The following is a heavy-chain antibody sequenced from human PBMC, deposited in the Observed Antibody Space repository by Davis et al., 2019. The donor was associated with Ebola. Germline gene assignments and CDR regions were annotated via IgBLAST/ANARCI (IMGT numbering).Heavy chain of an antibody. CDR2: ISSGGST. CDR1: GFTVSDYY. V-gene: IGHV3-66*01. Sequence: GESLKISCAASGFTVSDYYMSWVRQAPGKGLEWVSVISSGGSTYYADSVKGRFTISRDNSKNTLYLQMNSLRAEDTAVYYCLYGMDVWGQGTTVTVSS. J-gene: IGHJ6*02. CDR3: LYGMDV.